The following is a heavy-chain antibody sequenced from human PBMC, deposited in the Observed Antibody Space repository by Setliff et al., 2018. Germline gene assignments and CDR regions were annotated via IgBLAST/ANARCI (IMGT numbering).Heavy chain of an antibody. Sequence: ASVKVSCKASGYTFISYGISWVRQAPGQGLEWMGWISAYNGNTNYAQKLQGRVTMTTDTSTSTAYMELRSLRSDGTAVYYCARVLFHCSSTSCYLDAFDIWGQGTMVTVSS. V-gene: IGHV1-18*01. CDR3: ARVLFHCSSTSCYLDAFDI. CDR2: ISAYNGNT. J-gene: IGHJ3*02. CDR1: GYTFISYG. D-gene: IGHD2-2*01.